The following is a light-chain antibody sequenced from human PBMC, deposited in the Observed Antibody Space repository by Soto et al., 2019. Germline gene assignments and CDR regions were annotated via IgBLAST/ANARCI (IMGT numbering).Light chain of an antibody. CDR3: QHYISYPYT. Sequence: DIQMTQFPSTLSASVGDRVTITCRASQTTNTWLAWYQQKPGTAPKLLIYDASSLEGGVTSRFSASGSGTEFNLTISSLQPDDLATYYCQHYISYPYTFGQGTKVEIK. CDR1: QTTNTW. CDR2: DAS. V-gene: IGKV1-5*01. J-gene: IGKJ2*01.